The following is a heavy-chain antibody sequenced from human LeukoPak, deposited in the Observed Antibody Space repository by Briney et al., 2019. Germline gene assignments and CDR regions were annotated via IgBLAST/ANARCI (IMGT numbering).Heavy chain of an antibody. J-gene: IGHJ4*02. CDR3: ARDSSF. Sequence: PSETLSLTCTVSGGSISSGGYYWSWIRQPAGKGLEWIGRIYTSGSTNYNPSLKSRVTIPVDTSKNQFSLKLSSVTAADTAVYYCARDSSFWGQGTLVTVSS. D-gene: IGHD6-13*01. V-gene: IGHV4-61*02. CDR2: IYTSGST. CDR1: GGSISSGGYY.